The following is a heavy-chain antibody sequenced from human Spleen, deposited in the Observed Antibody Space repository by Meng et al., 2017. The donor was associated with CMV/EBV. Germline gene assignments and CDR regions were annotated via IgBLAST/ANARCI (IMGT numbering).Heavy chain of an antibody. V-gene: IGHV4-30-4*01. CDR3: ARGGGDGSYFFDY. Sequence: SGGSISSGDYYWSWIRQPPGKGLEWIGYIYYSGSTYYNPSLKSRVTISVDTSKNQFSLKLSSVTAADTAVYYCARGGGDGSYFFDYWGQGTLVTVSS. D-gene: IGHD1-26*01. CDR1: GGSISSGDYY. J-gene: IGHJ4*02. CDR2: IYYSGST.